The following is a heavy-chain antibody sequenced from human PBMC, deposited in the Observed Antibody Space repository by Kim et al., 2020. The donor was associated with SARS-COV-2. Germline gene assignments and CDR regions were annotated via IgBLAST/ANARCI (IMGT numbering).Heavy chain of an antibody. Sequence: SETLSLTCAVYGGSFSGYYWSWIRQPPGKGLEWIGEINHSGSTNYNPSLKSRVTISVDTSKNQFSLKLSSVTAADTAVYYCARGVVVVVAGWFDPWGQGTLVTVSS. V-gene: IGHV4-34*01. CDR1: GGSFSGYY. D-gene: IGHD2-15*01. J-gene: IGHJ5*02. CDR2: INHSGST. CDR3: ARGVVVVVAGWFDP.